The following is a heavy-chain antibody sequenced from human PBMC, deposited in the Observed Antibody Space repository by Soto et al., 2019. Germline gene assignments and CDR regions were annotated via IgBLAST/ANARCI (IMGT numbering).Heavy chain of an antibody. CDR1: GDSISTNNVA. Sequence: QVQLQQSGPGLVKPSQTLSLTCAISGDSISTNNVAWNWIWQSPSGGLEWLGRTGYTSKWYNDYAVSVRSRITINPDTSKNQFSLQLNSVTLDYTAVYYGARGKYSALDYWGQGTLVTVSS. D-gene: IGHD5-18*01. J-gene: IGHJ4*02. CDR2: TGYTSKWYN. V-gene: IGHV6-1*01. CDR3: ARGKYSALDY.